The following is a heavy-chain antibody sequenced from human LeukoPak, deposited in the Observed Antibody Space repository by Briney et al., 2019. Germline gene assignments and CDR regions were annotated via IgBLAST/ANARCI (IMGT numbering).Heavy chain of an antibody. D-gene: IGHD3-10*01. CDR3: VRAAGSGYYFYMDV. CDR1: GFTFDDYG. Sequence: GGSLRLSCAASGFTFDDYGMSWVRQAPGKGLEWVSGINWNGGSTGYADSVKGRFTISRDNAKNSLYLQMNSLRAEDTALYHCVRAAGSGYYFYMDVWGKGTTVTISS. CDR2: INWNGGST. J-gene: IGHJ6*03. V-gene: IGHV3-20*01.